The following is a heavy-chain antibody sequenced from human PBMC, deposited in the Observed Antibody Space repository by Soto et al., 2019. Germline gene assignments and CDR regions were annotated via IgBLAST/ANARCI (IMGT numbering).Heavy chain of an antibody. CDR3: ARGMVRGVIYNGMDV. CDR2: ISYHGSDK. V-gene: IGHV3-30*04. Sequence: SCAASGFSFSSYAMHWVRQAPGEGLEWVAVISYHGSDKYYADSVKGRFTISRDNSKNTLYLQMNRLRPEDTAVYYCARGMVRGVIYNGMDVWGQGTTVTVSS. J-gene: IGHJ6*02. CDR1: GFSFSSYA. D-gene: IGHD3-10*01.